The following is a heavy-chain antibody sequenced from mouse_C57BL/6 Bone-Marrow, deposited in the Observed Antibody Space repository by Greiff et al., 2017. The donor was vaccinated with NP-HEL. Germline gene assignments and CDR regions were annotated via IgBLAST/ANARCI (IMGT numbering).Heavy chain of an antibody. J-gene: IGHJ1*03. CDR3: AKRYFDG. CDR1: GFSLTSYG. Sequence: VKLQESGPGLVQPSPSLSISCTASGFSLTSYGVHWVRQSPGQGLEWLGVIWRGGSTDYNATFMSRLSITKDNSKSQVFFKMNSLQADDTAIYYCAKRYFDGWGTGTTVTASS. V-gene: IGHV2-5*01. CDR2: IWRGGST.